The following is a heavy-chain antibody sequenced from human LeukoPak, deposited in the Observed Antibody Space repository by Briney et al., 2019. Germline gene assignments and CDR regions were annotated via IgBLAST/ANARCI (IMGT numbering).Heavy chain of an antibody. CDR1: GGSISSGSYY. V-gene: IGHV4-61*02. D-gene: IGHD4-17*01. Sequence: SQTLSLTCTVSGGSISSGSYYWSWIRQPAGKGLEWIGRIYTSGSTNYNPSLKSRATISVDTSKNQFSLKLSSVTAADTAVYYCARDGYGDYYWGQGTLVTVSS. CDR2: IYTSGST. CDR3: ARDGYGDYY. J-gene: IGHJ4*02.